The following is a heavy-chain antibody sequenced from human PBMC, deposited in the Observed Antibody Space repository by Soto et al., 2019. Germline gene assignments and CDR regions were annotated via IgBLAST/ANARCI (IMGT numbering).Heavy chain of an antibody. CDR2: IIPIFGTA. V-gene: IGHV1-69*13. D-gene: IGHD5-18*01. CDR3: ARDIRGYSRFYYYYYGMDV. CDR1: GCTFSSYA. J-gene: IGHJ6*02. Sequence: GASVKVSCKASGCTFSSYAISWVRQAPGQGLEWMGGIIPIFGTANYAQKFQGRVTITADESTSTAYMELSSLRSEDTAVYYCARDIRGYSRFYYYYYGMDVWGQGTTVTGSS.